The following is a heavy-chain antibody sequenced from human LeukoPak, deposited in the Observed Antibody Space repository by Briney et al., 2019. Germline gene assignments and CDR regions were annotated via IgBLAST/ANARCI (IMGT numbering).Heavy chain of an antibody. CDR3: ARGGVVADIVVVPAATHDY. V-gene: IGHV4-34*01. Sequence: SETLSLTCAVYGGSFSGYYWSWIRQPPGKGLEWIREINHSGSTNYNPSLKSRVTISVDTSKNQFSLKLSSVTAADTAVYYCARGGVVADIVVVPAATHDYWGQGTLVTVSS. CDR1: GGSFSGYY. CDR2: INHSGST. J-gene: IGHJ4*02. D-gene: IGHD2-2*01.